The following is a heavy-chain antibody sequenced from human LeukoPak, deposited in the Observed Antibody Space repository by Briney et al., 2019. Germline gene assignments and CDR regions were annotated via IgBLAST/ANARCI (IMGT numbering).Heavy chain of an antibody. CDR3: AKLRNSGYDHDAFDI. V-gene: IGHV3-23*01. CDR2: ISGSGGST. J-gene: IGHJ3*02. D-gene: IGHD5-12*01. CDR1: GFTFSSYA. Sequence: GGSLRLSCAASGFTFSSYAMSWVRQAPGKGLEWVSAISGSGGSTYYADSVKGRFTISRDNSKNTIYLQINSLRAEDTAVYYCAKLRNSGYDHDAFDIWGQGTMVTVSS.